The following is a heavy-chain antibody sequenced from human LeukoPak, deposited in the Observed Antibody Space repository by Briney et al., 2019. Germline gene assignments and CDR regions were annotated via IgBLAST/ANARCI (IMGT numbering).Heavy chain of an antibody. J-gene: IGHJ3*02. CDR2: IYYSGST. CDR1: GGPISSYY. Sequence: SETLSLTCTVSGGPISSYYWSWIRQPPGKGLEWIGYIYYSGSTNYNPSLKSRVTISVDTSKNQFSLKLSSVTAADTAVYYCARAQYYSRAFDIWGQGTMVTVSS. D-gene: IGHD2/OR15-2a*01. CDR3: ARAQYYSRAFDI. V-gene: IGHV4-59*01.